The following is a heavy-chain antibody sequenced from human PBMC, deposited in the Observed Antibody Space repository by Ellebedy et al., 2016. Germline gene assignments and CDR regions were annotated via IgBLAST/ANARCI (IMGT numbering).Heavy chain of an antibody. CDR3: AKVYHYGSRRYSENYYYGLDV. V-gene: IGHV3-33*06. J-gene: IGHJ6*02. D-gene: IGHD3-10*01. CDR2: IWYDGTNK. CDR1: GFGFSSYG. Sequence: GGSLRLSXAASGFGFSSYGMHWVRQAPGKGLEWLAVIWYDGTNKYYADSVKGRFTISRDNSKNTLYLQMNSLRVEDTAVYYCAKVYHYGSRRYSENYYYGLDVWGQGTTVTVSS.